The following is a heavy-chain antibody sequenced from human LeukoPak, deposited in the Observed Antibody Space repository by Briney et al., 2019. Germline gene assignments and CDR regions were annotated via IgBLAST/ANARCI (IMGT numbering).Heavy chain of an antibody. CDR1: GGTFSSYA. J-gene: IGHJ3*02. CDR3: ARSTHRDADAFDI. CDR2: ISSYNGNT. Sequence: ASVKVSCRASGGTFSSYAISWVRQAPGQGLEWMGWISSYNGNTNYAQKLQGRVTMTTDTSTGTAYMELRSLRSDDTAVYYCARSTHRDADAFDIWGQGTMVTVSS. V-gene: IGHV1-18*01. D-gene: IGHD2-2*01.